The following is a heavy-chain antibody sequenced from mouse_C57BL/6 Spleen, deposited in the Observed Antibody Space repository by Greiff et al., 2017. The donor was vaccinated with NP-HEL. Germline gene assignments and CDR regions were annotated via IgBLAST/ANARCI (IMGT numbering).Heavy chain of an antibody. D-gene: IGHD4-1*01. CDR1: GFTFSSYG. J-gene: IGHJ4*01. V-gene: IGHV5-6*01. Sequence: EVNVVESGGDLVKPGGSLKLSCAASGFTFSSYGMSWVRQTPDKRLEWVATISSGGSYTYYPDSVKGRFTISRDNAKNTLYLQMSSLKSEDTAMYYWSARSGTLYYAMDYWGQGTSVTVSS. CDR3: SARSGTLYYAMDY. CDR2: ISSGGSYT.